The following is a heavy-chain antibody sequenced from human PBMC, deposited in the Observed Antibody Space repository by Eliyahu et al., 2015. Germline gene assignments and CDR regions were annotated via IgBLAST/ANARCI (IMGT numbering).Heavy chain of an antibody. CDR2: INHSGST. V-gene: IGHV4-34*01. J-gene: IGHJ5*02. CDR1: GGSFSGYY. CDR3: ASDSSSIAAHLA. Sequence: QVQLQQWGAGLLKPSETLSLTCAVYGGSFSGYYWSWIRQPPGKGVEWXGEINHSGSTNYNPSLKSRVTISVDTSKNQFSLKLSSVTAADTAVYYCASDSSSIAAHLAWGQGTLVTVSS. D-gene: IGHD6-6*01.